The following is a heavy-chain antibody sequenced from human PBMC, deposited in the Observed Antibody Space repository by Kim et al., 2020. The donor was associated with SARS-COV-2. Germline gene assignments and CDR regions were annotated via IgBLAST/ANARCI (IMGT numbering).Heavy chain of an antibody. CDR2: IYPGDSDT. J-gene: IGHJ4*02. Sequence: GESLKISCKGSGYSFTSYWIGWVRQMPGKGLEWMGIIYPGDSDTRYSPSFQGQVTISADKSISTAYLQWSSLKASDTAMYYCARSGRVLPGYSSSWYGDYWGQGTLVTVSS. CDR3: ARSGRVLPGYSSSWYGDY. CDR1: GYSFTSYW. V-gene: IGHV5-51*01. D-gene: IGHD6-13*01.